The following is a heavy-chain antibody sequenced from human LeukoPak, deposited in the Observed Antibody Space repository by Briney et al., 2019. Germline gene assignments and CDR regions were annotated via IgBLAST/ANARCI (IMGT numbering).Heavy chain of an antibody. CDR1: GGSISSGGYY. CDR2: IYYSGST. CDR3: ARTDIAVAGTIYY. V-gene: IGHV4-31*03. J-gene: IGHJ4*02. Sequence: SETLSFTCTVSGGSISSGGYYWSWIRQHPGKGLEWIGYIYYSGSTYYNPSLKSRVTISVDTSKNQFSLKLSSVTAADTAVYYCARTDIAVAGTIYYWGQGTLVTVSS. D-gene: IGHD6-19*01.